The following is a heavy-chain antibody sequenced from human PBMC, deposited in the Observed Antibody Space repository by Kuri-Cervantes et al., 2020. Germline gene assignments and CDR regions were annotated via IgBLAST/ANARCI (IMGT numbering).Heavy chain of an antibody. J-gene: IGHJ6*03. V-gene: IGHV3-23*01. CDR3: AKGTTTSIAARLGYYYHMDV. D-gene: IGHD6-6*01. Sequence: GGSLRLCCAASGVTCSSYAMSWVRQAPGKGLEWVSAITGSGGSTYYAYSVKGRLTISRVNSKNTLYLQKNSLRAEDTAVYYCAKGTTTSIAARLGYYYHMDVWGKGTTVTVSS. CDR1: GVTCSSYA. CDR2: ITGSGGST.